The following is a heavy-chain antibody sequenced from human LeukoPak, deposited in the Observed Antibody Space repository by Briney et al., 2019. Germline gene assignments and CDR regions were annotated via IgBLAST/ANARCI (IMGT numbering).Heavy chain of an antibody. J-gene: IGHJ4*02. CDR1: GFTFSRSS. V-gene: IGHV3-21*01. CDR3: ARDLYRRQHLGLIDY. CDR2: ISGSKSYI. Sequence: GGSLRLSCAASGFTFSRSSMNWVRQAPGKGLEWVSSISGSKSYIYYADSVKGRFTISRDNAKNSLYLQINSLRVEDTALYFCARDLYRRQHLGLIDYWGQGTLVTVSS. D-gene: IGHD2-8*01.